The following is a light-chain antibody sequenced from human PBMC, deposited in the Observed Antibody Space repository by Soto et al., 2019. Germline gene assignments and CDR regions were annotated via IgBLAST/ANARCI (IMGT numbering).Light chain of an antibody. V-gene: IGLV2-23*01. CDR3: CSYAPSRTLL. Sequence: QSVLTQPASVSGSPGESITISCTGTSGEVGTYKLVTWYQQHPGRVPKLILYEGNKRPSGVFSRFSASKSGNTASLTISGLQAEDEADYFCCSYAPSRTLLFGGGTKVTVL. J-gene: IGLJ2*01. CDR1: SGEVGTYKL. CDR2: EGN.